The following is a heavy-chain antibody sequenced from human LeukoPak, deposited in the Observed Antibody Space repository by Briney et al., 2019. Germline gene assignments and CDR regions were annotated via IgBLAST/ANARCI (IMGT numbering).Heavy chain of an antibody. V-gene: IGHV4-59*01. CDR1: GGSISSYY. J-gene: IGHJ6*02. D-gene: IGHD2-15*01. Sequence: ASETLSLTCTVSGGSISSYYWSWIRQPPGKGLEWIGYIYYSGSTNYNPSLKSRVTISVDTSKNQFSLKLSSVTAADTAVYYCARDRVVVAATTYYYYGMDVWGQGTTVTVSS. CDR2: IYYSGST. CDR3: ARDRVVVAATTYYYYGMDV.